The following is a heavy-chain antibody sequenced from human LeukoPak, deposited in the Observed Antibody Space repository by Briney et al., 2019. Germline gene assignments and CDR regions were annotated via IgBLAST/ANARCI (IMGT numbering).Heavy chain of an antibody. CDR3: ATHQWGSYYDSSGYFDY. CDR2: ISGSGGST. J-gene: IGHJ4*02. Sequence: GGSLRLSCAASGFTFSSYSMSWVRQAPGKGLEWVSAISGSGGSTYYADSVKGRFTISRDNSKNTLYLQMNSLRAEDTAVYYCATHQWGSYYDSSGYFDYWGQGTLVTVSS. CDR1: GFTFSSYS. D-gene: IGHD3-22*01. V-gene: IGHV3-23*01.